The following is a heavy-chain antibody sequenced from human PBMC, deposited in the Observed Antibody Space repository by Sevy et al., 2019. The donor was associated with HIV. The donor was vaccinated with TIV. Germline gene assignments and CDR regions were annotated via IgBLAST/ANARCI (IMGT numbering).Heavy chain of an antibody. Sequence: ASVKVSCKASGYTFTSYDINWVRQATGQGLEGMGWMNPNSGNTGYAQKFQGRVTMTRNTSISKAYMELSSLRSEDTAVYYCARGRGGYDYVWGSYRYMGWFDPWGQGTLVTVSS. V-gene: IGHV1-8*01. CDR2: MNPNSGNT. J-gene: IGHJ5*02. CDR3: ARGRGGYDYVWGSYRYMGWFDP. D-gene: IGHD3-16*02. CDR1: GYTFTSYD.